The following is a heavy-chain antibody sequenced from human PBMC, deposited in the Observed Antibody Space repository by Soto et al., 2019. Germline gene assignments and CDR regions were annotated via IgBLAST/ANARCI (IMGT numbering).Heavy chain of an antibody. V-gene: IGHV3-66*01. J-gene: IGHJ4*02. CDR3: ARVDYDFWSGYFRHFDY. CDR1: GFTVSSNY. CDR2: IYSGGST. Sequence: EVQLVESGGGLVQPGGSLRLSCAASGFTVSSNYMSWVRQAPGKGLEWVSVIYSGGSTYYADSVKGRFTISRDNSKSTLYLQMNSLRAEDTAVYYCARVDYDFWSGYFRHFDYWGQGTLVTVSS. D-gene: IGHD3-3*01.